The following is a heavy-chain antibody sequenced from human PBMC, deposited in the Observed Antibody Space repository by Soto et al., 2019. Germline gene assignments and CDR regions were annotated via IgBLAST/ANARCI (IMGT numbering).Heavy chain of an antibody. Sequence: QVQLVQSGAEVKKPGASVKVSCKASGYTFATYDFAWVRQAPGQGLEWMGWMNPNTGNTGYAQAFRGRVTMTRNTSITTAYMELSSLRSEYTAVYFCARRKERSGPYDLDYWGQGTLVTLSS. V-gene: IGHV1-8*01. D-gene: IGHD5-12*01. CDR3: ARRKERSGPYDLDY. CDR1: GYTFATYD. J-gene: IGHJ4*02. CDR2: MNPNTGNT.